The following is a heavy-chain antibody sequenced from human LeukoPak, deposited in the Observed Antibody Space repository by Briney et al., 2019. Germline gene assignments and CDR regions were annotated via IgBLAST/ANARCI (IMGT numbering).Heavy chain of an antibody. D-gene: IGHD4-17*01. CDR1: GGSISSGDYY. Sequence: SETLSLTCTVSGGSISSGDYYWSWIRQPPGKGLEWIGYIYYSGSTNYNPSLKSRVTISVDTSKNQFSLKLSSVTAADTAVYYCARDYDYGDYSYFDYWGQETLVTVSS. CDR2: IYYSGST. CDR3: ARDYDYGDYSYFDY. V-gene: IGHV4-61*08. J-gene: IGHJ4*02.